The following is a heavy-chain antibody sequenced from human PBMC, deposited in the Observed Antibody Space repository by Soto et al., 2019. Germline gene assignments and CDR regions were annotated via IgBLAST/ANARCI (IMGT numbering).Heavy chain of an antibody. CDR2: ISAYNGNT. Sequence: VASVKVSCKASGYTFTSYGISWVRQAPGQGLEWMGWISAYNGNTNYAQKLQGRVTMTTDTSTSTAYMELRSLRSDDTAVYYCARIMITFGGVIVIAHYFDYWGQGTLVTVSS. CDR3: ARIMITFGGVIVIAHYFDY. J-gene: IGHJ4*02. CDR1: GYTFTSYG. D-gene: IGHD3-16*02. V-gene: IGHV1-18*04.